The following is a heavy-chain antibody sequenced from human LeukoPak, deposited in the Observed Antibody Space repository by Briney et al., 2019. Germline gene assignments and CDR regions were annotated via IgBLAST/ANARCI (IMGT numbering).Heavy chain of an antibody. CDR3: ARGEQWLPFYYFDY. V-gene: IGHV3-11*01. CDR2: ISNSGNII. CDR1: GFSFSDHY. J-gene: IGHJ4*02. D-gene: IGHD6-19*01. Sequence: GGSLRLSCVASGFSFSDHYMSWLRQAPGQGLEWVSHISNSGNIILYADSVKGRFNISRDNAKNSLYLQMNSLRAEDTAMYYCARGEQWLPFYYFDYWGQGTLVTVSS.